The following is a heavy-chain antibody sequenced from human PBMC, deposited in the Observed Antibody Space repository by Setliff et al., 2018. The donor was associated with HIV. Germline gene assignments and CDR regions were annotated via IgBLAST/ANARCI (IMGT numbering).Heavy chain of an antibody. D-gene: IGHD6-13*01. CDR1: GGSISSSSYY. Sequence: PSETLSLTCTVSGGSISSSSYYWGWIRQPPGKGLEWIGSIYYSGSTYYNPSLKSRVTISVDTSKNQCSLKLSSVTAADTAVYYCARHSEYSSSWYYFDYWGQGTLVTVSS. J-gene: IGHJ4*02. CDR2: IYYSGST. CDR3: ARHSEYSSSWYYFDY. V-gene: IGHV4-39*01.